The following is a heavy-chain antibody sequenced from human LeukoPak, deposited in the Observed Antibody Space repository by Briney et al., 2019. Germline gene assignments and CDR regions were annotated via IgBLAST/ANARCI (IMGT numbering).Heavy chain of an antibody. CDR2: IYTSGST. J-gene: IGHJ5*02. V-gene: IGHV4-61*02. CDR1: GGSISSGSYY. CDR3: ARDYRASWFDP. Sequence: SETLSLTCTVSGGSISSGSYYWSWIRQPAGKGLEWIGRIYTSGSTNYNPSLKSRVTISVDTSKNQFSLKLSSVTAADTAVYYCARDYRASWFDPWGQGTLVTVSS. D-gene: IGHD3-16*02.